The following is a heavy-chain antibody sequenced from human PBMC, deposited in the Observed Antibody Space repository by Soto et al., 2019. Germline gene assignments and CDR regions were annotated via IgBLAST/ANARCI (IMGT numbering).Heavy chain of an antibody. Sequence: GGSLRLFCAASGFTFTNYAMTWVRQAPGKGLEWVAVITGLSDGMHYADSVKGRLTISRDNSKNTLFLQMNSLRAEDTALYYCAKGISGSRYSALDYWGQGTLVTVSS. CDR3: AKGISGSRYSALDY. V-gene: IGHV3-23*01. D-gene: IGHD2-15*01. J-gene: IGHJ4*02. CDR2: ITGLSDGM. CDR1: GFTFTNYA.